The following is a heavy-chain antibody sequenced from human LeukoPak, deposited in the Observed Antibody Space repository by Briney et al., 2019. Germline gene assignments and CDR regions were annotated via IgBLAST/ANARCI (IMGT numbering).Heavy chain of an antibody. CDR3: AXXXXRGVTKYYYYMDV. Sequence: PSETLSLTCAVYGGSFSGYYWSWIRQPPGKGLEWIGEINHSGSTNYNPSLKSRVTISVDTSKNQFSLKLSSVTAADTAVYYCAXXXXRGVTKYYYYMDVWGKGTTVTISS. CDR2: INHSGST. V-gene: IGHV4-34*01. D-gene: IGHD3-10*01. J-gene: IGHJ6*03. CDR1: GGSFSGYY.